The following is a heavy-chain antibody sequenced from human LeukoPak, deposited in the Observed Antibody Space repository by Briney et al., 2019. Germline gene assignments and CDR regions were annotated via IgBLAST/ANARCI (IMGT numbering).Heavy chain of an antibody. J-gene: IGHJ4*02. CDR1: GFTFSSYS. CDR2: ISSSSSYI. CDR3: AKAYSILAPYFDY. V-gene: IGHV3-21*04. D-gene: IGHD4-11*01. Sequence: GGSLRLSCAASGFTFSSYSMNWVRQAPGKGLEWVSSISSSSSYIYYADSVKGRFTISRDNSKNTLYLQMNSLRAEDTAVYYCAKAYSILAPYFDYWGQGTLVTVSS.